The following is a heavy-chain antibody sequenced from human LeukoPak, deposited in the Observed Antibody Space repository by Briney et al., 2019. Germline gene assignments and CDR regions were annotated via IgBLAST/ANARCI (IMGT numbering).Heavy chain of an antibody. CDR1: GFTFDDYA. Sequence: GGSLRLSCAASGFTFDDYAMHWVRQAPGKGLEWVSLISWDGGSTYYADSVKGRFTISRDNSKNTLYLQMNSLRAEDTAVYYCVINPSLDGHDYWGQGTLVTVSS. V-gene: IGHV3-43D*03. J-gene: IGHJ4*02. D-gene: IGHD3-10*01. CDR2: ISWDGGST. CDR3: VINPSLDGHDY.